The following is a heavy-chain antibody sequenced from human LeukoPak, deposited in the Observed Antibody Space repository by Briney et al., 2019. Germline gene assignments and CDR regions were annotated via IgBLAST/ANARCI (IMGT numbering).Heavy chain of an antibody. CDR2: IYHSGST. CDR1: GYSISSGYY. CDR3: ARDVYGDYVLRLRAFDI. D-gene: IGHD4-17*01. J-gene: IGHJ3*02. V-gene: IGHV4-38-2*02. Sequence: SETLSLTCTVSGYSISSGYYWGWIRQPPGKGLEWIGSIYHSGSTYYNPSLKSRVTISVDTSKNQFSLKLSSVTAADTAVYYCARDVYGDYVLRLRAFDIWGQGTMVTVSS.